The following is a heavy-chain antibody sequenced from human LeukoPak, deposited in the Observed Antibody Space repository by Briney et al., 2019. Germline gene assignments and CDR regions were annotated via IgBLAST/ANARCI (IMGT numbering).Heavy chain of an antibody. CDR3: ARHVRRSYYYDSSGPYFDY. Sequence: SETLSLTCAVYGGSFSGYYWSWLRQPPGKGLEWIGEINHSGSTNYNPSLKSRVTISVDTSKNQFSLKLSSVTAADTAVYYCARHVRRSYYYDSSGPYFDYWGQGTLVTVSS. CDR1: GGSFSGYY. J-gene: IGHJ4*02. V-gene: IGHV4-34*01. CDR2: INHSGST. D-gene: IGHD3-22*01.